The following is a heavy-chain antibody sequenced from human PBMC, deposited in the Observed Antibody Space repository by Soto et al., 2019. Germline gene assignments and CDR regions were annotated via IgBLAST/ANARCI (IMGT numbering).Heavy chain of an antibody. CDR2: INHSGST. CDR1: GVSFSGYY. V-gene: IGHV4-34*01. D-gene: IGHD2-8*02. Sequence: SETLSLTCAVCGVSFSGYYWTWILQPPGTGLEWIGEINHSGSTNYNPSLKSRVTISVDTSKNQFSLKLTSVIAADTAVYYCARDKITGLFDYWGQGTLVTVSS. J-gene: IGHJ4*02. CDR3: ARDKITGLFDY.